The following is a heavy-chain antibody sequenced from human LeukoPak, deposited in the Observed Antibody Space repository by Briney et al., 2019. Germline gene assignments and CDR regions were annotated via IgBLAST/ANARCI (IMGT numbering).Heavy chain of an antibody. Sequence: PGGSLRLSCVASGFTFSSYDMSWVRRAPGKGLEWVSAISNSGGRTFYADSVKGRFTISRDNAKNSLYLQMNSLRAEDTAVYYCARGPYSSSWYEYYFDYWGQGTLVTVSS. J-gene: IGHJ4*02. CDR2: ISNSGGRT. V-gene: IGHV3-23*01. CDR3: ARGPYSSSWYEYYFDY. D-gene: IGHD6-13*01. CDR1: GFTFSSYD.